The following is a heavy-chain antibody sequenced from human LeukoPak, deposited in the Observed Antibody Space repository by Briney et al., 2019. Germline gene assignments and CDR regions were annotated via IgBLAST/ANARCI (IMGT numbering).Heavy chain of an antibody. V-gene: IGHV3-7*03. Sequence: GSLRLSCAASGFTFSSYWMNWARQAPGKGLEWVASINHNGNVNYYVDSVKGRFTISRDNAKNSLYLQMNSLRAEDTAVYYCARDHGDYLFDYWGQGTLVTVSS. CDR1: GFTFSSYW. D-gene: IGHD4-17*01. CDR3: ARDHGDYLFDY. CDR2: INHNGNVN. J-gene: IGHJ4*02.